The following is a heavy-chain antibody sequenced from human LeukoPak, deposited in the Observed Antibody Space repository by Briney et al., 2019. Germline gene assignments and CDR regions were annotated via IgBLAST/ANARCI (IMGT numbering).Heavy chain of an antibody. CDR1: GGSIGSHY. Sequence: SETLSLTCTVSGGSIGSHYWTWIRQTPGKGLEWIDYVYDIGSTKYNPSLKSRVTISVDTSKNQFSLRLSSVTAADTAVYYCARGGLLKSVDYWGQGTLVAVSS. CDR2: VYDIGST. V-gene: IGHV4-59*11. D-gene: IGHD3-16*01. J-gene: IGHJ4*02. CDR3: ARGGLLKSVDY.